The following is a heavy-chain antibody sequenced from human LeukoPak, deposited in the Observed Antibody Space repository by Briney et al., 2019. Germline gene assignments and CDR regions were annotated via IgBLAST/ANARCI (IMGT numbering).Heavy chain of an antibody. CDR1: GFTFSSYA. V-gene: IGHV3-64*01. D-gene: IGHD2-15*01. Sequence: PGGSLRLSCAASGFTFSSYAMHWVRQAPGKGLEFVSAITSNGGSTFYANSVKGRFTISRDNSKSTLSLQMGSLRPEDMAVYYCARGEPHHSSYSGYDYWGQGTRVTVSS. J-gene: IGHJ4*02. CDR3: ARGEPHHSSYSGYDY. CDR2: ITSNGGST.